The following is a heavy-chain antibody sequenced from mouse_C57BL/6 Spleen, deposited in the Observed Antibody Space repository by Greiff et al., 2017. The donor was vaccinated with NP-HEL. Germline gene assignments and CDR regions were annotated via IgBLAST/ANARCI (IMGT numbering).Heavy chain of an antibody. CDR2: ISSGGSYT. V-gene: IGHV5-6*01. J-gene: IGHJ2*01. CDR3: ARHGPFYYFDY. CDR1: GFTFSSYG. Sequence: EVQLVESGGDLVKPGGSLKLSCAASGFTFSSYGMSWVRQTPDKRLEWVATISSGGSYTYYPDSVKGRFTISRDNAKNTLYLQMSSLKSEDTAMYYCARHGPFYYFDYWGQGTTLTVSS.